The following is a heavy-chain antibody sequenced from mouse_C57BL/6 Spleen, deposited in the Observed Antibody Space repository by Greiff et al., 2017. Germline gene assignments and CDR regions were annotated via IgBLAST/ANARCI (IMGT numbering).Heavy chain of an antibody. CDR3: ARYGSSYGGFAY. CDR2: IHPNSGST. V-gene: IGHV1-64*01. Sequence: QVQLQQPGAELVKPGASVKLSCKASGYTFTSYWMHWVKQRPGQGLEWIGMIHPNSGSTNYNEKFKSKATLTVDKSSSTAYMQLSSLTSEDSAVYYCARYGSSYGGFAYWGQGTLVTVSA. J-gene: IGHJ3*01. CDR1: GYTFTSYW. D-gene: IGHD1-1*01.